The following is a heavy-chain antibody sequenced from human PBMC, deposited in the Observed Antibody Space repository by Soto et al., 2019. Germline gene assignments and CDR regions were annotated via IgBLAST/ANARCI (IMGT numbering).Heavy chain of an antibody. Sequence: SETLSLTCTVSGGSISSYYWSWIRQPPGKGLEWIGYIYYSGSTNYNPSLKSRVTISVDTSKNQFSLKLSSVTAADTAVYYCARLARYYDFWIGSFDYYYMEVWGKGTTVTVSS. J-gene: IGHJ6*03. CDR1: GGSISSYY. CDR3: ARLARYYDFWIGSFDYYYMEV. V-gene: IGHV4-59*08. CDR2: IYYSGST. D-gene: IGHD3-3*01.